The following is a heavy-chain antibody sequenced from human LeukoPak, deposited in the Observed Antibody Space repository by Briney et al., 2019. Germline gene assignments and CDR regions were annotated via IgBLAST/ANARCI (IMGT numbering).Heavy chain of an antibody. CDR2: IYNSGST. CDR1: GGSISSYY. J-gene: IGHJ6*03. D-gene: IGHD5-24*01. Sequence: SQTLSLTCTVSGGSISSYYWNWIRQPPGKGLEWIGYIYNSGSTNYNPSLKSRVTILVDASKNQFSLKLNSVTAADTAVYYCARATSGQRRDGYNYYYYYYMDVWGKGTTVTV. CDR3: ARATSGQRRDGYNYYYYYYMDV. V-gene: IGHV4-59*01.